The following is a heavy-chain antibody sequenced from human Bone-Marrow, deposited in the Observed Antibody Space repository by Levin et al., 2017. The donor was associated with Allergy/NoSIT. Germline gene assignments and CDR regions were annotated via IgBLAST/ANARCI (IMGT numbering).Heavy chain of an antibody. V-gene: IGHV3-73*01. J-gene: IGHJ6*02. CDR1: GFTFSGSA. CDR3: ARPVAGADAFYYYAMDV. D-gene: IGHD4/OR15-4a*01. Sequence: SGGSLRLSCAASGFTFSGSAIHWVRQASGKGLEWVGRIRNKGHSYATTYGASVEGRFTISRDDSENTAFLQMNSLKTDDTAVYYCARPVAGADAFYYYAMDVWGQGTTVTVSS. CDR2: IRNKGHSYAT.